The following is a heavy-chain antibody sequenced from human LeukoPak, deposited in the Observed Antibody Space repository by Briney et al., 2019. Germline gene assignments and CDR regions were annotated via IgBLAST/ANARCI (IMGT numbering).Heavy chain of an antibody. CDR3: ARDLATMTLDY. J-gene: IGHJ4*02. V-gene: IGHV3-33*01. Sequence: PGGSLRLSCAASGFTFSNYGMHWVRQAPGKGLEWVAVIWYDGSNKYYADSVKGRFTISRDNSKNTLYLQMNSLRAEDTAVYYCARDLATMTLDYWGQGTLVTVSS. CDR1: GFTFSNYG. D-gene: IGHD1-26*01. CDR2: IWYDGSNK.